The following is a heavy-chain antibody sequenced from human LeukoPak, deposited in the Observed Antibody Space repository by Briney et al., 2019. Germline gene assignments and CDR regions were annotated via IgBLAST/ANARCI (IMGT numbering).Heavy chain of an antibody. CDR3: AKTGGGLWKGALNL. J-gene: IGHJ3*01. D-gene: IGHD3-16*01. CDR2: ISGSGGST. V-gene: IGHV3-23*01. CDR1: GFTFSSYA. Sequence: QTGGSLRLSCAASGFTFSSYAMIGVREAPGKGLEGGSTISGSGGSTYYADSVKGRFTISRDNAKDTLELQMNSRRAEDTAVYYTAKTGGGLWKGALNLWGQGTMVTVSS.